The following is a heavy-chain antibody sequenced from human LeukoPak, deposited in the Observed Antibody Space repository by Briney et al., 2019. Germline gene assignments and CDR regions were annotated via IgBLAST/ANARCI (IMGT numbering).Heavy chain of an antibody. Sequence: ASVKVSCKASGYTFTSYGISWVRQAPGQGLEWMGWISTYNGNTNFAQKFQGRVTMTTDTFTSTAYMELRGLRSDDTAVYYCARDVVRAGDLWPTADYWGQGTLVTVSS. CDR1: GYTFTSYG. D-gene: IGHD3-10*01. J-gene: IGHJ4*02. CDR3: ARDVVRAGDLWPTADY. CDR2: ISTYNGNT. V-gene: IGHV1-18*01.